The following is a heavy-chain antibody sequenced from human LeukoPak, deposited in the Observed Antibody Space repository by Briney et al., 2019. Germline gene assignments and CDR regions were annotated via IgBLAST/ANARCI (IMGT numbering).Heavy chain of an antibody. CDR3: ARDGYDSSGSQPLNAFDI. Sequence: GGSLRLSCAASGFTFSSYGMHWVRQAPGKGLEGGAVIWYDGSNKYYADSVKGRFTISRDNSKNTLYLQMNSLRAEDTAVYYCARDGYDSSGSQPLNAFDIWGQGTMVTVSS. D-gene: IGHD3-22*01. CDR2: IWYDGSNK. V-gene: IGHV3-33*01. J-gene: IGHJ3*02. CDR1: GFTFSSYG.